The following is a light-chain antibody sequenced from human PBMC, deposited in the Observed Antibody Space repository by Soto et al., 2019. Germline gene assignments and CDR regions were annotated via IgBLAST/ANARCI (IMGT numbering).Light chain of an antibody. CDR2: GAS. V-gene: IGKV3-20*01. Sequence: EIVLTQSPGTLSLSPGERATLSCWASQSVSSSYLAWYQQKPGQAPRLLIYGASSRATGIPDRFSGSGSGTDFTLTISRLEPEDFAVYYCQQYGSSPPFTFGQGTNLVIK. CDR1: QSVSSSY. J-gene: IGKJ2*01. CDR3: QQYGSSPPFT.